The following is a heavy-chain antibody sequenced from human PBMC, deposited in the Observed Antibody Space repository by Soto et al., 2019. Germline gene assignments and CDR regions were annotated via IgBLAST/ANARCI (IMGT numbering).Heavy chain of an antibody. V-gene: IGHV3-13*01. CDR2: IGTAGDT. CDR1: GFTFSSYD. J-gene: IGHJ6*02. D-gene: IGHD6-6*01. Sequence: GGSLRLSCAASGFTFSSYDMHWVRQATGKGLEWVSAIGTAGDTYYPGSVKGRFTISRENAKNSLYLQMNSLRAGDTAVYYCARDRLNSSSGPGPGGSYYYYYGMDVWGQGTTVTVSS. CDR3: ARDRLNSSSGPGPGGSYYYYYGMDV.